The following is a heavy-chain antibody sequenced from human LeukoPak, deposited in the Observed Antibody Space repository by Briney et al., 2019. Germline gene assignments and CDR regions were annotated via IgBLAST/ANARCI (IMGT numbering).Heavy chain of an antibody. CDR2: ISAYNGNT. J-gene: IGHJ4*02. CDR1: GYILTDLS. Sequence: ASVKVSCKIFGYILTDLSMHWMRQAPGQGLEWMGWISAYNGNTNYVQRLQGRLTMTTDTSTSTAYMEMRSLRSDDTAVYYCARDLRKEEQLPTLYFFDYWGQGTLVTVSS. V-gene: IGHV1-18*01. D-gene: IGHD5-18*01. CDR3: ARDLRKEEQLPTLYFFDY.